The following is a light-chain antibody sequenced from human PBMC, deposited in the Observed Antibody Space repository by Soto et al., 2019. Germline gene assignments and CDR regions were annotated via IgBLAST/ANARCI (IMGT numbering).Light chain of an antibody. CDR3: CSYAGSSTLL. Sequence: QSALTQPASVSGSPGQSITISCTGTSSDLAIYNYVSWYQQQPGKAPKLMIYQVTNRPSGVSDHFSASKSGNTASLTISGLQADDEADYYCCSYAGSSTLLFGGGTKLTVL. V-gene: IGLV2-23*02. CDR2: QVT. J-gene: IGLJ3*02. CDR1: SSDLAIYNY.